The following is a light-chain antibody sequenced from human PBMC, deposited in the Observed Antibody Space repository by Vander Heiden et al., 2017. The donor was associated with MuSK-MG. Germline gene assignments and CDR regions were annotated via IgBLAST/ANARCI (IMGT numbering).Light chain of an antibody. J-gene: IGKJ1*01. V-gene: IGKV3-20*01. Sequence: EVVLTQSPGTLSVSPGERVTLSCRASQSLKNNYVAWYQQKPGQAPSLLISGESSRAAGIPDRFNGRGSGTDFTRTTSSVEPEDFAVYYCQKYERSTRTFGKGTKVEI. CDR3: QKYERSTRT. CDR1: QSLKNNY. CDR2: GES.